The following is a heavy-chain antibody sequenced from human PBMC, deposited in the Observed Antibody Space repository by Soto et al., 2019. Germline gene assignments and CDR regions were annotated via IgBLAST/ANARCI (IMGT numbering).Heavy chain of an antibody. CDR2: ISYDGSNK. CDR3: AKNGSSSWYYYYGMDV. Sequence: QVQLVESGGGVVQPGRSLRLSCAASGFTFSSYGMQWVRQAPGKGLEWVAVISYDGSNKYYADSVKGRFTISRDNXKXXLYLQMNSLRAEDTAVYYCAKNGSSSWYYYYGMDVWGQGTTVTVSS. V-gene: IGHV3-30*18. CDR1: GFTFSSYG. D-gene: IGHD6-13*01. J-gene: IGHJ6*02.